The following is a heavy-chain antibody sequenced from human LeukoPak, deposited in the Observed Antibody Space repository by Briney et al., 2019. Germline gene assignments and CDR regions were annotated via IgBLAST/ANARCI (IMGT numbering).Heavy chain of an antibody. CDR1: GFTFSNYW. Sequence: PGGSLRLSCAASGFTFSNYWMNWVRQAPGKGLEWVANIKQDGGEVYYAGSVKGRFTISRDSAKNSLHLQMNSLRAEDTAVYYCARGGSRFCSSCYSDAFDIWGQGTMVTVSS. J-gene: IGHJ3*02. V-gene: IGHV3-7*01. CDR2: IKQDGGEV. CDR3: ARGGSRFCSSCYSDAFDI. D-gene: IGHD2-15*01.